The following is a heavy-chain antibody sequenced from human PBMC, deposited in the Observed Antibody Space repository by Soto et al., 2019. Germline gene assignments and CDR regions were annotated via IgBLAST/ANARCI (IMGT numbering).Heavy chain of an antibody. D-gene: IGHD3-3*02. CDR1: GYKFGSAW. CDR2: IKPGTSDI. CDR3: VRQLSHICGS. J-gene: IGHJ5*02. V-gene: IGHV5-51*01. Sequence: GESLKISCKGVGYKFGSAWIGWVRQMPGKGLEWMGIIKPGTSDIRYSPSCRGHVTISADEAVSTAYLQWSSLKASDTAMYYCVRQLSHICGSWGQGTLVTVSS.